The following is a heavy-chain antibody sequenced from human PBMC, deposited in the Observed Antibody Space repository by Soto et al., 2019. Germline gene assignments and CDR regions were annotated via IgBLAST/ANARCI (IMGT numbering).Heavy chain of an antibody. CDR2: LSGSGGST. Sequence: HPGGSLKISCADPGFTFSSYAMSWVRQAPGKELEWVSGLSGSGGSTFYADSVKGRFTISRDNSKNTLYLQMNSLRAEDTAVYYCARDGLPYCISTSCYYGMDVWGQGTTVT. D-gene: IGHD2-2*01. V-gene: IGHV3-23*01. J-gene: IGHJ6*02. CDR3: ARDGLPYCISTSCYYGMDV. CDR1: GFTFSSYA.